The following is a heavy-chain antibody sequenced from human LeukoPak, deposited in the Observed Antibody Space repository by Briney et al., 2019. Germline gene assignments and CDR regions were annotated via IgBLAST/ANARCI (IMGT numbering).Heavy chain of an antibody. CDR1: GYTFTGYY. D-gene: IGHD3-10*01. V-gene: IGHV1-2*02. CDR3: ARNLGSGSYYFDY. J-gene: IGHJ4*02. CDR2: INPNSGGT. Sequence: GASVKVSCKASGYTFTGYYMHWVRQAPGQGLEWMGWINPNSGGTNYAQKFQGRVTMTRDTSISTAYMELSRLRSDDTAVYYCARNLGSGSYYFDYWGQGTLVTVSS.